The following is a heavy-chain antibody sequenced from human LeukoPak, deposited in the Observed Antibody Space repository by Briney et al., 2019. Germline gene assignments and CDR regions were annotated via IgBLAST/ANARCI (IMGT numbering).Heavy chain of an antibody. Sequence: GGSLRLSCAASGFTFSSYGMHWVRQAPGKGLEWVAFIRYDGSNKYYADSVKGRFTISRDNSKNTLYLQMNSLRAEDTAVYYCAKVSAYVVPAAMDVWGKGTTVTVSS. D-gene: IGHD2-2*01. CDR1: GFTFSSYG. J-gene: IGHJ6*04. CDR2: IRYDGSNK. CDR3: AKVSAYVVPAAMDV. V-gene: IGHV3-30*02.